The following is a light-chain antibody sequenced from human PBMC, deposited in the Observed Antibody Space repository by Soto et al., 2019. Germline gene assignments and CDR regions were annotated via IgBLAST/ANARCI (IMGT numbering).Light chain of an antibody. CDR3: ASWDDNLNGPV. V-gene: IGLV1-47*01. CDR1: ASNVGSTY. Sequence: QSVLTQPPSASGTPGQRVSISCSGSASNVGSTYVFWYQQLPGAAPALLIYRNNQRPSGVSDRFSGSKSGTSASLAISGLQVDDEADYYCASWDDNLNGPVFGRGTKLTVL. J-gene: IGLJ2*01. CDR2: RNN.